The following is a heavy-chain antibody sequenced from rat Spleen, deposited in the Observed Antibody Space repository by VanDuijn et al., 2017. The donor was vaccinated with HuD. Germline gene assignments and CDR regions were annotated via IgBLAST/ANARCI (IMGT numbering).Heavy chain of an antibody. J-gene: IGHJ2*01. CDR1: GFILSDYY. CDR3: VRHVDY. Sequence: EVQLVESDGGLVQAGRSLKLSCAASGFILSDYYMAWVRQAPTKGLEWIASISTGGGNNYYRDSVKGRFTISRDNAKNTQYLQMDSLRSEDTATYYCVRHVDYSGQGVMVTVSS. CDR2: ISTGGGNN. V-gene: IGHV5S13*01.